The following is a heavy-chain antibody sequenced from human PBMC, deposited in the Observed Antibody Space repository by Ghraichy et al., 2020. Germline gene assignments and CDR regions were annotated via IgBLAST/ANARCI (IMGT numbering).Heavy chain of an antibody. Sequence: GGSLRLSCAASGFAFSRSAMNWVRQAPGKGPEWVSGMSASGDKEYYADSVKGRFAISKDKSTNTLYLQMNSLRPDDTAVYFCAKPDITVFGVIEHWGQGTLVIVSS. J-gene: IGHJ1*01. CDR1: GFAFSRSA. V-gene: IGHV3-23*01. D-gene: IGHD3-3*01. CDR2: MSASGDKE. CDR3: AKPDITVFGVIEH.